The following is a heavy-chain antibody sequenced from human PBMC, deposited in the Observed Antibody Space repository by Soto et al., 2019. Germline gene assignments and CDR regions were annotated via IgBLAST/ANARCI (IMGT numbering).Heavy chain of an antibody. J-gene: IGHJ4*02. CDR3: TKSRGVAGRPLAD. CDR1: GFIFEDYA. V-gene: IGHV3-9*01. D-gene: IGHD6-6*01. Sequence: EVQLVESGGGLVQPGRSLRLSCAASGFIFEDYAMHWVRQAPGKGLEWVSSITWNSDSLAYTGSVKGRFTISRDNAKNSLYLEMDSLRPEDTALYFCTKSRGVAGRPLADWGQGTFVTVSS. CDR2: ITWNSDSL.